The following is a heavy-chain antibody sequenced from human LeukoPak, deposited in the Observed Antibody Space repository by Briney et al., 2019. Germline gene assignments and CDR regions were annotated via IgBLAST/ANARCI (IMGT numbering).Heavy chain of an antibody. CDR1: GGSITSSSYY. J-gene: IGHJ6*03. D-gene: IGHD3-10*01. Sequence: SETLSLTCTVSGGSITSSSYYWGWIRQPPGKGLEWIGSVYYSGNTYYNSSLKSRVTISVDTSKNQFSLKLSSVTAADTAVYYCAREIWGSGFYYMDVWGKGTTVTISS. CDR3: AREIWGSGFYYMDV. V-gene: IGHV4-39*07. CDR2: VYYSGNT.